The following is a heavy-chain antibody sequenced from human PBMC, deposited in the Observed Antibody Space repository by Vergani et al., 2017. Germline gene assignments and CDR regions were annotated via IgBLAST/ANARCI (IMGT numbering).Heavy chain of an antibody. CDR2: ISAYNGNT. Sequence: QVQLVQSGAEVKKPGASVKVSCKASGYTFTSYGISWVRQAPGHGLEWMGWISAYNGNTNYAQKLQGRVTMTTDTSTSTAYMELRSLRSDDTAVYSCARDRVVVVPAAMFRMLSPDAFDIWGQGTMVTVSS. CDR1: GYTFTSYG. V-gene: IGHV1-18*01. J-gene: IGHJ3*02. CDR3: ARDRVVVVPAAMFRMLSPDAFDI. D-gene: IGHD2-2*01.